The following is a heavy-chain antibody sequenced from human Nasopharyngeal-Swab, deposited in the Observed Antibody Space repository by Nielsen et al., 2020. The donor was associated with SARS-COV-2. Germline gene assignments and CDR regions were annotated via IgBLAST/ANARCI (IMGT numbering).Heavy chain of an antibody. CDR1: GFTFSSYS. Sequence: GGSLRLSCAASGFTFSSYSMNWVRQAPGKGLEWVSSISSSSSYIYYADSVKGRFTISRDNAKNSLYLQMNSLRAEDTGVYDCARGGVRSDWFDPWGQGTLVTVSS. CDR2: ISSSSSYI. D-gene: IGHD3-16*01. V-gene: IGHV3-21*01. CDR3: ARGGVRSDWFDP. J-gene: IGHJ5*02.